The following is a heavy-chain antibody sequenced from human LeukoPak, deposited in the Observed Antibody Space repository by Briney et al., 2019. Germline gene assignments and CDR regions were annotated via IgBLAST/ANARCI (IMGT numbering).Heavy chain of an antibody. V-gene: IGHV4-34*01. Sequence: ASETLSLTCAVYGGSFSGYYWSWIRQPPGKGLEWIGEIKHSGSTNYNPSLKSRVTISVDTSKNQFSLKLSSVTAADTAVYYCARDPRGILTGYYVYWGQGTLVTVSS. CDR3: ARDPRGILTGYYVY. D-gene: IGHD3-9*01. CDR2: IKHSGST. J-gene: IGHJ4*02. CDR1: GGSFSGYY.